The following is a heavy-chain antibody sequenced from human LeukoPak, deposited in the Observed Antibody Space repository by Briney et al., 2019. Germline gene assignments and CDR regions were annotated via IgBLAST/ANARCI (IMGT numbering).Heavy chain of an antibody. J-gene: IGHJ3*02. CDR1: GGTFSSYT. CDR3: ARREPTDAFDI. D-gene: IGHD1-14*01. V-gene: IGHV1-69*02. CDR2: TIPILGIA. Sequence: SVKVSCKASGGTFSSYTISWVRQAPGQGLEWMGRTIPILGIANYAQKFQGRVTITADKSTSTAYMELSSLRSEDTAVYYCARREPTDAFDIWGQGTMVTVSS.